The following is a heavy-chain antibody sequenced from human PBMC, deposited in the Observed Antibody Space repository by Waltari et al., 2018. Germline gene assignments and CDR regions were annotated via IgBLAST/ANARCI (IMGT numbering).Heavy chain of an antibody. J-gene: IGHJ4*02. CDR1: GFTFSAYR. V-gene: IGHV3-74*01. CDR2: INADGRAT. Sequence: EVQLVESGGGLVQPGGSLRLHCAASGFTFSAYRMPWVRQAPGKGLVWVSLINADGRATLYADSVKGRFTMSRDNAKDTLYLQMNSLRGEDTAVYYCAIQISGVVFWGQGTLVTVSS. D-gene: IGHD3-3*01. CDR3: AIQISGVVF.